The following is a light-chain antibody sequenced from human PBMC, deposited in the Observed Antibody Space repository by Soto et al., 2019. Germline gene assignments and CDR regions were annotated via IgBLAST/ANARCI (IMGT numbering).Light chain of an antibody. CDR1: SGHSSYA. Sequence: QLVLTQSPSASASLGASVKLTCTLSSGHSSYAIALHRQQPEKGPRYLMKLNSDGSHSKGDGIPDRFSGSSSGAERYLTIPSLQSEDEADYYCQTWGTGIWVFGGGTKLTVL. CDR2: LNSDGSH. V-gene: IGLV4-69*01. J-gene: IGLJ3*02. CDR3: QTWGTGIWV.